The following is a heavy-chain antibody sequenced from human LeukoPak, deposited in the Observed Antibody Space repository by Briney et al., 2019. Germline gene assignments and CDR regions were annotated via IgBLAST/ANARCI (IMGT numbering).Heavy chain of an antibody. CDR2: IKSKTGGGIT. D-gene: IGHD3-16*02. V-gene: IGHV3-15*01. CDR1: GFTFSNAW. CDR3: TTPFFVVPSS. J-gene: IGHJ5*02. Sequence: GGSLRLSCVASGFTFSNAWMNWVRQAPGKGLEWVGRIKSKTGGGITDYAAPVKGRFTISRDDSKNTLYLQMNSLKTEDTAVYYCTTPFFVVPSSWGQGTLVTVSS.